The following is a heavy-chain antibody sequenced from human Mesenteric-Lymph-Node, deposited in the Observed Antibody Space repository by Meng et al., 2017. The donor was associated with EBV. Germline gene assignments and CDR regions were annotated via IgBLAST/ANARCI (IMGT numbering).Heavy chain of an antibody. CDR3: ARGNYNFGQNFDY. V-gene: IGHV4-30-4*01. D-gene: IGHD1-1*01. CDR2: YSSGNT. Sequence: QVQLQESGPGLVKPSQTLSLTCAVSGGSISGSPYYWSWIRQSPGKGLEWIGYSSGNTYYNPSLKSRVSISLDTSKNQFFLKLTSVTAADTAVYYCARGNYNFGQNFDYWGQGTWSPSPQ. CDR1: GGSISGSPYY. J-gene: IGHJ4*02.